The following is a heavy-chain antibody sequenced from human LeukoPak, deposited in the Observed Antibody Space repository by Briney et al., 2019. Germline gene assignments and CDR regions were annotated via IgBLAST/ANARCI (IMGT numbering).Heavy chain of an antibody. CDR2: IYYSGTT. J-gene: IGHJ4*02. CDR3: GREQTPFDY. CDR1: GGSISGSTYY. V-gene: IGHV4-39*02. D-gene: IGHD4-23*01. Sequence: SETLSLTCTVSGGSISGSTYYWGWVRQPPGKGLEWIGSIYYSGTTYYKPSLKSRVTISVDTSKNQFSLKLTSVTAADTAVYYCGREQTPFDYWGQGTLVTVSS.